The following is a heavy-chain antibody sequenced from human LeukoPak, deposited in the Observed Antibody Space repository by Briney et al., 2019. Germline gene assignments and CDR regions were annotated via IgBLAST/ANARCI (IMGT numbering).Heavy chain of an antibody. CDR3: AKGLTVVYIDY. CDR1: GFTFSSYG. V-gene: IGHV3-30*18. J-gene: IGHJ4*02. D-gene: IGHD4-23*01. CDR2: ISYDGSNK. Sequence: PGGSLRLSCAASGFTFSSYGMHWVRQAPGKGLEWVAVISYDGSNKYYADSVKGRFTISRDNSKNTLYLQMNSLRAEDTAVYYCAKGLTVVYIDYWSQGTLVTVSS.